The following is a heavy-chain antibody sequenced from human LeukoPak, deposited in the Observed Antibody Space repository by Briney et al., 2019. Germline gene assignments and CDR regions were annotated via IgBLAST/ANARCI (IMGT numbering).Heavy chain of an antibody. CDR3: ARVSCSGGSCYSGAFDF. J-gene: IGHJ3*01. CDR1: GGSISSYY. CDR2: IYYSGST. V-gene: IGHV4-59*01. Sequence: PSETLSLTCTVSGGSISSYYWSWIRQPPGKGLEWIGYIYYSGSTNYNPSLKSRVTISVDTSKNQFSLKLSSVTAADTAVYYCARVSCSGGSCYSGAFDFWGQGTMVTVSS. D-gene: IGHD2-15*01.